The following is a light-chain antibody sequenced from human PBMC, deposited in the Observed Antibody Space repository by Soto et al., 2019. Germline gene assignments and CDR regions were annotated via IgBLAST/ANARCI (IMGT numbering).Light chain of an antibody. CDR2: QVT. V-gene: IGLV2-14*01. J-gene: IGLJ1*01. CDR1: ISDVGGYYY. CDR3: CSYSSSSTFYV. Sequence: QSVLTQPASVSGSPGQSITISCTGTISDVGGYYYVSWYQHHPGKAPKLIIYQVTNRPSGVSNRFSASKSGNTASLTISALQAEDEADYYCCSYSSSSTFYVFGTGTKVTVL.